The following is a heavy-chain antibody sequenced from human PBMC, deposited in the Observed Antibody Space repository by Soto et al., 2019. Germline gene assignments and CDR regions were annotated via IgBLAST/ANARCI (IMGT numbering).Heavy chain of an antibody. Sequence: SETLSLTCTVSGGSISSGGYYSSWIRQHPGKGLEWIGYIYYSGSTYYNPSLKSRVTISVDTSKNQFSLKLSSVTAADTAVYYCARGRDIVLVPAATRGHSNWFDPWGQGTLVTVSS. CDR1: GGSISSGGYY. V-gene: IGHV4-31*03. J-gene: IGHJ5*02. D-gene: IGHD2-2*01. CDR2: IYYSGST. CDR3: ARGRDIVLVPAATRGHSNWFDP.